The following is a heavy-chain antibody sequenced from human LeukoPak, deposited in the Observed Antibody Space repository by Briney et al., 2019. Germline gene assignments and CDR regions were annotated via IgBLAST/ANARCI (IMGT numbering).Heavy chain of an antibody. J-gene: IGHJ3*02. CDR1: GFTFSSYG. Sequence: GRSLRLSCAASGFTFSSYGMHWVRQAPGKGLEWVAVIWYDGSNKYYADSVKGRFTISRDNSKNTLYLQMNSLRADDTAVYYCARGGRAGWSGSYEDSFDIWGQGTMVTVS. D-gene: IGHD1-26*01. CDR3: ARGGRAGWSGSYEDSFDI. V-gene: IGHV3-33*01. CDR2: IWYDGSNK.